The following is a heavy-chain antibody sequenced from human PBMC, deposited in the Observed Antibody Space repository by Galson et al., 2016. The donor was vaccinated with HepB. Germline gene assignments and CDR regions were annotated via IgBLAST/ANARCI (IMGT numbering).Heavy chain of an antibody. V-gene: IGHV2-5*02. CDR3: AHRRGPAAGTFDN. J-gene: IGHJ4*02. D-gene: IGHD6-13*01. Sequence: PALVKPTQTLTLTCTVSGFSLNTGAVGVGWIRQPPGKALEWLALVYWDGDTRYNPSLRSRLNITKDTSKSQVFLTLTDMDPMDTGTYYCAHRRGPAAGTFDNWGQGTVVTVSS. CDR2: VYWDGDT. CDR1: GFSLNTGAVG.